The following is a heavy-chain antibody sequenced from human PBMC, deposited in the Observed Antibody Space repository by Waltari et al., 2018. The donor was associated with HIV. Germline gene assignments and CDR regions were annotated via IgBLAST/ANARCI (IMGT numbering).Heavy chain of an antibody. V-gene: IGHV1-3*01. CDR2: INAGNGNT. CDR3: ASEQYSSDWYDNS. CDR1: GHPFTRYA. Sequence: QVQLVQSGAEVKKPGASVKVSCKASGHPFTRYALHWVRQAPGQRLEWMGWINAGNGNTEYSQQFKGRVTITRDTSASTAYMELSSLRSEDTAVYYCASEQYSSDWYDNSWGQGTLVTVSS. J-gene: IGHJ4*02. D-gene: IGHD6-19*01.